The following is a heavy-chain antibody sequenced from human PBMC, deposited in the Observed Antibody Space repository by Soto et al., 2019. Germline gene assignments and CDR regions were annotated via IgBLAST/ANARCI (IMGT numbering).Heavy chain of an antibody. Sequence: ASVKVSCKASGYTFTNYDINWVRQATGQGPEWMGWMDPDSGDTGYVPNFQGRVSMTRSTSISTAYMELSDLRSEDTSVYYCARSRGGTGVHFDFWGQGTQVTVSS. CDR1: GYTFTNYD. D-gene: IGHD7-27*01. J-gene: IGHJ4*02. CDR3: ARSRGGTGVHFDF. V-gene: IGHV1-8*01. CDR2: MDPDSGDT.